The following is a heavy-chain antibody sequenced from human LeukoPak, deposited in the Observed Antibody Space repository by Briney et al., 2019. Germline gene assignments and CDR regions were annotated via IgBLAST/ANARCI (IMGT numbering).Heavy chain of an antibody. CDR2: IYTSGST. Sequence: SETLSLTCTDSGGSISSGSYYWSWIRQPAGKGLEWIGRIYTSGSTNYNPSLKSRVTISVDTSKNQFSLKLSSVTAADTAVYYCARYNWNGVDYWGQGTLVTVSS. D-gene: IGHD1-1*01. CDR1: GGSISSGSYY. CDR3: ARYNWNGVDY. V-gene: IGHV4-61*02. J-gene: IGHJ4*02.